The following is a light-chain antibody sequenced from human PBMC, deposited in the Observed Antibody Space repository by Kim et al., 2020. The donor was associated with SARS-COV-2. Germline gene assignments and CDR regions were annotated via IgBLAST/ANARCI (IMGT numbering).Light chain of an antibody. Sequence: DIVMTQSPLSLPVIPGEPASISCRSSQSLVYDNGDKYLDWYVQKPGQSPQLLIYVGSNRASGVPDRFSGSGSGTDFTLKISRVEAEDVGTYFCMQTLQTPWTFGQGTKVDIK. CDR2: VGS. J-gene: IGKJ1*01. V-gene: IGKV2-28*01. CDR3: MQTLQTPWT. CDR1: QSLVYDNGDKY.